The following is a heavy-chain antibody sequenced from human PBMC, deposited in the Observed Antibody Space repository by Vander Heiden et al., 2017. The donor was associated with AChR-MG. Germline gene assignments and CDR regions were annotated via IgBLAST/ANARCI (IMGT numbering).Heavy chain of an antibody. CDR2: ISYDGSNK. D-gene: IGHD3-10*01. J-gene: IGHJ5*02. V-gene: IGHV3-30*18. CDR3: AKGGYCYGSGSYNPNWFDP. CDR1: GFTFSSYG. Sequence: QVQLVESGGGVVQPGRSLRLSCAASGFTFSSYGMHWVRQAPGKGLEWVAVISYDGSNKYYADSVKGRFTISRDNSKNTLYLQMNSLRAEDTAVYYCAKGGYCYGSGSYNPNWFDPWGQGTLVTVSS.